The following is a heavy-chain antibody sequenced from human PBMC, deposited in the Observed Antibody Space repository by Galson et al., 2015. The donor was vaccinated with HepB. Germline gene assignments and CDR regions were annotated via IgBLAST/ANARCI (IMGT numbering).Heavy chain of an antibody. D-gene: IGHD3-9*01. CDR2: IYPGDSDT. Sequence: QSGAEVKKPGESLKISCKGSGYSFTSYWIGWVRQMPGKGLEWMGIIYPGDSDTRYSPSFQGQVTISADKSISTAYLQWSSLKASDTAMYYCAGLPGDILTGYYIGAFDIWGQGTMVTVSS. CDR3: AGLPGDILTGYYIGAFDI. V-gene: IGHV5-51*01. CDR1: GYSFTSYW. J-gene: IGHJ3*02.